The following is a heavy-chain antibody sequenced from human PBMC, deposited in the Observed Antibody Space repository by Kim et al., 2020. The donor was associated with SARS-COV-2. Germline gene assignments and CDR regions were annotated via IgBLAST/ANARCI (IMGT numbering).Heavy chain of an antibody. V-gene: IGHV3-48*03. Sequence: SSGGTKYYTDSVKGRFSISRDNAQNSLYLQMNSLRAEDTAVYYCATFREFWGQGTLVTVSS. CDR2: SSGGTK. CDR3: ATFREF. J-gene: IGHJ4*02.